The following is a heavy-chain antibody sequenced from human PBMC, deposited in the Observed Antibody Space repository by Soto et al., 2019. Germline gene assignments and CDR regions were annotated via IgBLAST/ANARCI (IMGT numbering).Heavy chain of an antibody. J-gene: IGHJ4*02. CDR1: GFTFSSYA. CDR3: ANGAWYYDIWTGYGYFDY. V-gene: IGHV3-23*01. CDR2: ISGSGVST. D-gene: IGHD3-9*01. Sequence: EVQLLESGGGLVQPGGSLRLSCAASGFTFSSYAMSWVRQAPGKGLEWVSGISGSGVSTYYADSVKGRFTISRDNSKNTLYLQMNSLRAEDTAVYYCANGAWYYDIWTGYGYFDYWGQGTLVTVSS.